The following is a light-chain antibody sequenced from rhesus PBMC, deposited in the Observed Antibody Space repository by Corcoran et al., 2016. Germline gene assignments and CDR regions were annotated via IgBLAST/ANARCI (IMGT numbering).Light chain of an antibody. CDR3: GQGTNVPWT. CDR2: QVS. J-gene: IGKJ1*01. CDR1: QSLVHRDGKTS. Sequence: DVVMTQSPLSLPVTPGQPASISCRSSQSLVHRDGKTSLNWLQQKPGQPPRRLIYQVSTRDSGVPERFSGSWAWTDVTLKISRVEAEDVGVYYCGQGTNVPWTFGQGTKVEIK. V-gene: IGKV2S8*01.